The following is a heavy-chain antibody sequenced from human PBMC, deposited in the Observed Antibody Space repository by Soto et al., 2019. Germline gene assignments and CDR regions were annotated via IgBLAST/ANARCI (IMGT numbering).Heavy chain of an antibody. CDR1: GDSVSSNSAA. D-gene: IGHD2-2*01. Sequence: SQTLSITCAISGDSVSSNSAAWNWIRQSPSRGLEWLGRTYYRSKWYNDYAVSVKSRITINPDTSKNQFSLQLNSVTPEDTAVYYCARGHCSSTSCYYYYGMDVWGQGTTVTVSS. V-gene: IGHV6-1*01. J-gene: IGHJ6*02. CDR2: TYYRSKWYN. CDR3: ARGHCSSTSCYYYYGMDV.